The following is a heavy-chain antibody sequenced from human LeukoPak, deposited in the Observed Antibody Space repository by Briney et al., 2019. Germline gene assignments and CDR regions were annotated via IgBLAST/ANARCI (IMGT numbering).Heavy chain of an antibody. J-gene: IGHJ6*04. V-gene: IGHV3-23*01. CDR2: IVGSGVTT. Sequence: GGSLRLSCVASGFTFSNYGMNWVRQAPGKGLEWVSGIVGSGVTTYYADSVKGRFTISRDNAKNSLYLQMNSLRAEDTAVYYCARAYRLLDVWGTGTTVTVSS. CDR1: GFTFSNYG. D-gene: IGHD3-16*02. CDR3: ARAYRLLDV.